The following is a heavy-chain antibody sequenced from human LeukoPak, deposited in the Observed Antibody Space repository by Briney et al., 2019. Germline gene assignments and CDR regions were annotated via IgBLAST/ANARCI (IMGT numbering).Heavy chain of an antibody. CDR3: ARDQLWFGELLSNYYYGMDV. D-gene: IGHD3-10*01. CDR1: GYTFTGYY. J-gene: IGHJ6*02. Sequence: ASVTVSCKASGYTFTGYYMHWVRQAPGQGLEWMGWINPNSGGTNYAQKFQGRVTMTRDTSISTAYMELSRLRSDDTAVYYCARDQLWFGELLSNYYYGMDVWGQGTTVTVSS. CDR2: INPNSGGT. V-gene: IGHV1-2*02.